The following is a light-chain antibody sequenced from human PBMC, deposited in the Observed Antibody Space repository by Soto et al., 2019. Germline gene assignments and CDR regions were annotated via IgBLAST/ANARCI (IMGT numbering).Light chain of an antibody. CDR2: GAS. V-gene: IGKV3-15*01. CDR3: QQYHDWWT. J-gene: IGKJ1*01. CDR1: QSVSNN. Sequence: EIVMTQSPATLSVSPGERVTLSCGASQSVSNNLAWYQQKPGQAPRLLISGASTRATGIPARFSGSGSGTDFTLTISSLQSEDFAVYYCQQYHDWWTFGQGTKVEIK.